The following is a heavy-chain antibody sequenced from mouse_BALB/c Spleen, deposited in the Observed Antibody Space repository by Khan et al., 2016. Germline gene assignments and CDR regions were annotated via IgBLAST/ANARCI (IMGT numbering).Heavy chain of an antibody. CDR1: GYTFTDYW. CDR2: INPSTGYT. D-gene: IGHD1-1*01. J-gene: IGHJ3*01. CDR3: TRLSYYYSSSYGWFAY. V-gene: IGHV1-7*01. Sequence: QVQLQQSGAELTKPGASVKMSCKASGYTFTDYWMHWVKQRPGQGLEWIGYINPSTGYTKYNQMFKDKDTLTADKSSSTAYMQLSSLTSEDSAGYYFTRLSYYYSSSYGWFAYWVQGTLVTVSA.